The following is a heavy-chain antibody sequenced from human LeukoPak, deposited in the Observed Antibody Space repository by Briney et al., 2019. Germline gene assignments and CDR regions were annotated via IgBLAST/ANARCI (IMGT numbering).Heavy chain of an antibody. Sequence: PVKVSCKASGGTFSSYAISWVRQAPGQGLEWMGGIIPIFGTANYAQKFQGRVTITADESTSTAYMELSSLRSEDTAVYYCASRRGPRPYYYYYYGMDVWGQGTTVTVS. CDR2: IIPIFGTA. J-gene: IGHJ6*02. CDR3: ASRRGPRPYYYYYYGMDV. V-gene: IGHV1-69*01. D-gene: IGHD6-6*01. CDR1: GGTFSSYA.